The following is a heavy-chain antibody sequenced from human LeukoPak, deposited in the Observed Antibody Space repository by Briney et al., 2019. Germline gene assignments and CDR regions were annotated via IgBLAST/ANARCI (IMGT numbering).Heavy chain of an antibody. J-gene: IGHJ5*02. D-gene: IGHD1-26*01. CDR2: INVGTGNT. CDR1: GYAFTTYG. CDR3: VESSGTYHH. Sequence: ASVKVSCKASGYAFTTYGIQWVRQAPGQRLEWMGWINVGTGNTKYSQKFQGRVTLTRDTSASTAYMELSSLRSEDTAVYYCVESSGTYHHWGQGTLVTVSS. V-gene: IGHV1-3*01.